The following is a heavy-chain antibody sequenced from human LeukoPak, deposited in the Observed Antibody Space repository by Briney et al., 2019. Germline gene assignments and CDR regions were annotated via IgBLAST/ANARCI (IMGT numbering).Heavy chain of an antibody. CDR1: GGSFSAYY. CDR2: INHSGSA. V-gene: IGHV4-34*01. J-gene: IGHJ4*02. Sequence: PSETLSLTCAVYGGSFSAYYWSWIRQPPGKGLEWIGEINHSGSANYNPSLKSRVTISVDTSKNQFSLKLSSVTAADTAVYYCARGDSSDYYYFDYWGQGTLATVSS. D-gene: IGHD3-22*01. CDR3: ARGDSSDYYYFDY.